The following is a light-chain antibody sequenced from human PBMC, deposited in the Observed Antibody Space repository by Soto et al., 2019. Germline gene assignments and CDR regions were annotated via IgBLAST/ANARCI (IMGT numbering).Light chain of an antibody. J-gene: IGKJ1*01. CDR1: QSVSSSY. CDR2: GAS. Sequence: EVVLTQSPGTVSLSPGERATLSCRASQSVSSSYLAWYQHKRGQAPRLLMYGASSRATGVPDRFSGWGSGTDFTLTISRLEPEDFAVYYCHQYGTSPQTFGQGTKVDIK. V-gene: IGKV3-20*01. CDR3: HQYGTSPQT.